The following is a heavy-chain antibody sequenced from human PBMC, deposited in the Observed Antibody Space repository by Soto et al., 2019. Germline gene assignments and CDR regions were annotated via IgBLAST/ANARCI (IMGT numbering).Heavy chain of an antibody. CDR1: GVSISSSS. CDR2: MYGGGTT. Sequence: QVQLQESGPGLVKPSETLSLTCTVSGVSISSSSWSWIRQPPGNGLAWSAFMYGGGTTNVNPSLISRVTMCLDTSKNLFSRTIRSVTAADTAVYFSHDGGVPMDVWGDRTTVTVS. V-gene: IGHV4-59*01. J-gene: IGHJ6*02. CDR3: HDGGVPMDV. D-gene: IGHD3-16*01.